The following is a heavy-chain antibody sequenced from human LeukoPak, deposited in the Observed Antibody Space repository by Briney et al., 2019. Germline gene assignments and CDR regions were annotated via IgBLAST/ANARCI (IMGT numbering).Heavy chain of an antibody. CDR1: GYTFNGYY. V-gene: IGHV1-2*06. D-gene: IGHD5-12*01. Sequence: ASVKVSCKASGYTFNGYYMQWVRQAPAQELEWMGRINPNSGGTGSAQKFQGRVTMTIDTSINTAYMELSSLTSDDTAVYYCARDRRGYSGYDMNWGQGTLVTVSS. J-gene: IGHJ4*02. CDR2: INPNSGGT. CDR3: ARDRRGYSGYDMN.